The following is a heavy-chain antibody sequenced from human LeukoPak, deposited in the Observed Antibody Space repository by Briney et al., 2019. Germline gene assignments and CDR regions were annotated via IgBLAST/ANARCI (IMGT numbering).Heavy chain of an antibody. CDR2: ISAYNGNT. Sequence: ASVKVSCKASGYTFTSYGISWVRQAPGQGLEWMGWISAYNGNTNYAQKLQGRVTMTTDTSTSTAYMELRSLRSEDTAVYYCAVHGAGTTTFDIWGQGTMVTVSS. D-gene: IGHD1-7*01. CDR1: GYTFTSYG. V-gene: IGHV1-18*01. J-gene: IGHJ3*02. CDR3: AVHGAGTTTFDI.